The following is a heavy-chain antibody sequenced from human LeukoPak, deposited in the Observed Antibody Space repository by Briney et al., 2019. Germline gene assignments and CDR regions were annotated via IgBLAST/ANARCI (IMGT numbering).Heavy chain of an antibody. Sequence: GGSLRLSCAASGFTFSDYNMRWIRQAPGKGLEWVSSISRSGSTKYYADSVKGRFTISRDNAKNSLFLQMNSLRAEDTAVYYCARGADSGYSSDNWGQGTLVSVSS. CDR2: ISRSGSTK. CDR1: GFTFSDYN. D-gene: IGHD3-9*01. V-gene: IGHV3-11*04. CDR3: ARGADSGYSSDN. J-gene: IGHJ4*02.